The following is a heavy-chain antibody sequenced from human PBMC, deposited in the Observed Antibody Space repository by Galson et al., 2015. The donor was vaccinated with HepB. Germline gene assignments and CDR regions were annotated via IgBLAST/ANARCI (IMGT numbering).Heavy chain of an antibody. Sequence: SLRLSCAASGFTFSTYAMTWVRQAPGKGLEWVPEISGSGDYTYYADSVKGRFTISGDNSKSTLYLQMYSLRAEDTAIYYCAKDSDDSGSYCPCDYWGQGTLVTVSS. CDR1: GFTFSTYA. CDR2: ISGSGDYT. V-gene: IGHV3-23*01. J-gene: IGHJ4*02. D-gene: IGHD3-10*01. CDR3: AKDSDDSGSYCPCDY.